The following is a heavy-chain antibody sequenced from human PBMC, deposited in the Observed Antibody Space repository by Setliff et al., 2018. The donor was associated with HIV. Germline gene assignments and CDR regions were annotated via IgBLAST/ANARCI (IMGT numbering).Heavy chain of an antibody. V-gene: IGHV3-66*02. CDR2: IYSDGST. CDR1: GFTVSSSY. D-gene: IGHD6-25*01. Sequence: GESLRLSCEASGFTVSSSYMAWVRQAPGKGLEWVSTIYSDGSTYHRDSVKGRFTLSRDNSKNTVYLQVGSLRPDDTAMYYCARSRPYNSALDYWGQGTLVTV. CDR3: ARSRPYNSALDY. J-gene: IGHJ4*02.